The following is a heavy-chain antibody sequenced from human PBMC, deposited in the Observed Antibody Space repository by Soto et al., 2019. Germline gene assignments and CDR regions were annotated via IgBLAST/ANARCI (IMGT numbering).Heavy chain of an antibody. D-gene: IGHD3-22*01. Sequence: EVQVLESGGGLVQPGGSLRLSCAASGFTFSTYAMSWVRQAPGKGLEWVSSISGSGGTTNSADSVKGRFSISRDNSKNTLYLQMNSLRAEDTAVYYCAKEFYYYDSSGYYYVEYFQYWGQGTLVIVSS. CDR3: AKEFYYYDSSGYYYVEYFQY. CDR2: ISGSGGTT. J-gene: IGHJ1*01. V-gene: IGHV3-23*01. CDR1: GFTFSTYA.